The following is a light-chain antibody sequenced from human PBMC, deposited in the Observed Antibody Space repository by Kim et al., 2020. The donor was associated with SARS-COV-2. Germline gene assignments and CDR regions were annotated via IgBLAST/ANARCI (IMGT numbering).Light chain of an antibody. Sequence: GQSVTISCTGTSSDVGGYNFVSWYQQHPGKAPKLMIYDVSKRPSGVPDRFSGSKSGNTASLTISGLQAEDEADYYCCSYAGSYTFVFGGGTKLTVL. J-gene: IGLJ3*02. CDR1: SSDVGGYNF. V-gene: IGLV2-11*01. CDR2: DVS. CDR3: CSYAGSYTFV.